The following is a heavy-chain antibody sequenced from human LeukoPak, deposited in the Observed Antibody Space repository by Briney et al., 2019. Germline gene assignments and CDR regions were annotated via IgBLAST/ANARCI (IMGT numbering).Heavy chain of an antibody. D-gene: IGHD1-26*01. Sequence: SETLSLTCTVSGGSISSSGYYWDWIRQPPGKGLEWIGNIYYGGSTYYNPSLKSRVTISVDTSKNQFSLKLSSVTAADTAVYYCARDLAKDANDAFDIWGQGTMVTVSS. V-gene: IGHV4-39*07. CDR2: IYYGGST. CDR1: GGSISSSGYY. J-gene: IGHJ3*02. CDR3: ARDLAKDANDAFDI.